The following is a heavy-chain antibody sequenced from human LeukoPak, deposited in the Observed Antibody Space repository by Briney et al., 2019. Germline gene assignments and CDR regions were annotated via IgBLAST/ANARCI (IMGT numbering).Heavy chain of an antibody. V-gene: IGHV1-2*06. J-gene: IGHJ4*02. CDR1: GYTFTGHY. CDR2: INPNSGGT. CDR3: ARDHIAVAETPFDY. Sequence: ASVKVSCKASGYTFTGHYMHWVRQAPGQGLEWMGRINPNSGGTNYAQKFQGRVTMTRDTSISTAYMELSRLRSDDTAVYYCARDHIAVAETPFDYWGQGTLVTVSS. D-gene: IGHD6-19*01.